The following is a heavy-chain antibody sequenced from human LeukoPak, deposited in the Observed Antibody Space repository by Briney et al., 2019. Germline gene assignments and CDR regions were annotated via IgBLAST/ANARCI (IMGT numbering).Heavy chain of an antibody. CDR2: ISYSGST. V-gene: IGHV4-31*03. Sequence: SQTLSLTCTVSGVSISRGGYYWVWIRQRPGKGLEWIGYISYSGSTHYNPSLKSRVTMSVDTSKNQFSLNLSFVTAADTAVYYCARDGSGSNGHFDYWGQGILATVSS. CDR3: ARDGSGSNGHFDY. CDR1: GVSISRGGYY. D-gene: IGHD3-10*01. J-gene: IGHJ4*02.